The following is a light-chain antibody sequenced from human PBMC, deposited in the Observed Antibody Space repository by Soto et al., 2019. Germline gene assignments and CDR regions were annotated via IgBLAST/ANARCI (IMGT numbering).Light chain of an antibody. CDR2: DAS. V-gene: IGKV1-5*01. CDR3: QQYNTYSYT. Sequence: TQSPGTLSLSPGERATLSCRASQSVSSSYLAWYQQKPGKAPKLLIYDASSLESRVPSRFSGSGSGTEFTLTISGLRPDDFATYYCQQYNTYSYTFGQGTKLEIK. CDR1: QSVSSS. J-gene: IGKJ2*01.